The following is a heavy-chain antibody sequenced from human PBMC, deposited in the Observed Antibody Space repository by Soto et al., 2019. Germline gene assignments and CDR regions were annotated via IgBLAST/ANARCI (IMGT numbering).Heavy chain of an antibody. Sequence: SETLSLTCTVSGGSISSGGYYWSWIRQHPGKGLEWIGYIYYSGSTYYNPSLKSRVTISVDTSKNQFSLKLSSVTAVDTAVFYCVTMVRGVIPLYFDYWGQGTLVTVSS. CDR2: IYYSGST. CDR3: VTMVRGVIPLYFDY. D-gene: IGHD3-10*01. J-gene: IGHJ4*02. V-gene: IGHV4-31*03. CDR1: GGSISSGGYY.